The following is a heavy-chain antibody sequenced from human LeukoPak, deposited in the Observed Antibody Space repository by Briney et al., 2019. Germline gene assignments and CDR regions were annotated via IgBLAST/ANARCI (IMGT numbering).Heavy chain of an antibody. V-gene: IGHV3-7*03. CDR3: ARGGGSGYDPFDY. CDR2: IKQDGSEK. D-gene: IGHD5-12*01. Sequence: GGSLRLSCAASGFAFSTYWMTWVRQAPGKGLEWVANIKQDGSEKYYVDSVKGRFTISRHISENTLYLQMHSLRPEDTAVYYCARGGGSGYDPFDYWGQGTLVTVSS. J-gene: IGHJ4*02. CDR1: GFAFSTYW.